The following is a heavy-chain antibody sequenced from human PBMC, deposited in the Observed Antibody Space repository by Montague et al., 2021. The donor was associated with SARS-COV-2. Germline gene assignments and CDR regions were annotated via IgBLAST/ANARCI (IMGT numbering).Heavy chain of an antibody. V-gene: IGHV2-70*01. CDR2: FDWDDDK. CDR3: VRMRYYSYMDV. CDR1: GFSLGTSGMC. Sequence: VKPTQTLTLTCTFSGFSLGTSGMCVSWIRQPPGKALEWLALFDWDDDKHYSTSLKTSLTISKHTSKNQVAPTMTNMNPVDTATYYCVRMRYYSYMDVWGKGTTVTVSS. J-gene: IGHJ6*03.